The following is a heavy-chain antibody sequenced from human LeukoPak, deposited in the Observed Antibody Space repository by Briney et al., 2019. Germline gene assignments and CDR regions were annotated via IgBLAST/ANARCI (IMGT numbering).Heavy chain of an antibody. V-gene: IGHV4-59*01. J-gene: IGHJ3*02. CDR3: ARKGGGSHEAAFDI. CDR1: GGSISSYY. CDR2: IYYSGST. Sequence: PSETLSLTCTVSGGSISSYYWSWIRQPPGKGLEWIGYIYYSGSTNYNPSLKSRVTISVDTSKNQFSLKLSSVTAADTAVYYCARKGGGSHEAAFDIWGQWTMVTVSS. D-gene: IGHD1-26*01.